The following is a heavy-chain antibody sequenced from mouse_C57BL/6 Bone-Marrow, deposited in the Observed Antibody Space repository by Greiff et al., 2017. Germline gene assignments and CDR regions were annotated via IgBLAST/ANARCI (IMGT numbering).Heavy chain of an antibody. CDR3: ARKDYVSYAMDY. CDR2: IWSGGST. D-gene: IGHD2-4*01. Sequence: VQLQQSGPGLVQPSQSLSITCTVSGFSLTSYGVHWVRQSPGKGLEWLGVIWSGGSTDSNAAFISRLSISKDNSKSQVFFKMNSLQADDTAIYYCARKDYVSYAMDYWGQGTSVTVSS. CDR1: GFSLTSYG. V-gene: IGHV2-2*01. J-gene: IGHJ4*01.